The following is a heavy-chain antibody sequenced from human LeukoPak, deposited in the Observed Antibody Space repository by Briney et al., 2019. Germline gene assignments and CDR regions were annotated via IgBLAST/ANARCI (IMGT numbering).Heavy chain of an antibody. Sequence: ASVKVSCKASGYTFTSYGISWVRQAPGQGLEWMGWISAYNGNTNYAQKLQGRVTMTTDTSTSTAYMELRSQRSDDTAVYYCARGGRRMITFGGVIVIPDFDYWGQGTLVTVSS. CDR1: GYTFTSYG. CDR3: ARGGRRMITFGGVIVIPDFDY. D-gene: IGHD3-16*02. CDR2: ISAYNGNT. J-gene: IGHJ4*02. V-gene: IGHV1-18*01.